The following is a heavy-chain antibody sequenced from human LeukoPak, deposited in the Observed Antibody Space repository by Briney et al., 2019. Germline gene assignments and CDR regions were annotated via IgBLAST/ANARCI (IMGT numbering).Heavy chain of an antibody. Sequence: SETLSLTCAVYGGSFSGYYWSWIRQPPGKGLEWIGEINHSGSTNYNPSLKSRVTTSVDTSKNQFSLKLSSVTAADTAVYYCARDLVVVAATGWFDPWGQGTLVTVSS. CDR1: GGSFSGYY. V-gene: IGHV4-34*01. J-gene: IGHJ5*02. CDR2: INHSGST. D-gene: IGHD2-15*01. CDR3: ARDLVVVAATGWFDP.